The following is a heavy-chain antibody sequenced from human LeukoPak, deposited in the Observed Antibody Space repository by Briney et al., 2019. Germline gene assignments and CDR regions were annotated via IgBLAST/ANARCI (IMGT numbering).Heavy chain of an antibody. CDR3: AGLEMASTLDY. V-gene: IGHV4-39*07. CDR2: IYYSGST. J-gene: IGHJ4*02. CDR1: GGSISSSSYY. D-gene: IGHD5-24*01. Sequence: PSETLSLTCTVSGGSISSSSYYWGWIRQPPGKGLEWIGSIYYSGSTYYNPSLKSRVTISVDTSKNQFSLKLSSVTAADTAVYYCAGLEMASTLDYWGQGTLVTVSS.